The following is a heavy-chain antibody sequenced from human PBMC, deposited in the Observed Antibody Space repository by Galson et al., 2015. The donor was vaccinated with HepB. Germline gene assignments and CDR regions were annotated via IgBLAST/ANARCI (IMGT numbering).Heavy chain of an antibody. V-gene: IGHV3-23*01. CDR3: AKDHAPRGNYEGYDAFDI. CDR1: GFTFINYA. D-gene: IGHD1-26*01. J-gene: IGHJ3*02. Sequence: SLRLSCAASGFTFINYAMNWVRQAPGKGLEWVSGIRASGDRTYYADSVKGRFTISRDNSKNTLYLQMNSLRAEDSAVYHCAKDHAPRGNYEGYDAFDIWGQGTMVTVSS. CDR2: IRASGDRT.